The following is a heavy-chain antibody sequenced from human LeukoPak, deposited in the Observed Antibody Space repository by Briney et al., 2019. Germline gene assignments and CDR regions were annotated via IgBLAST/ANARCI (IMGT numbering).Heavy chain of an antibody. CDR2: ISGSGGST. D-gene: IGHD5-18*01. CDR3: AKDSAGYSYGPNWFDP. CDR1: GFTFSSYA. J-gene: IGHJ5*02. V-gene: IGHV3-23*01. Sequence: HPGGSLRLSCAASGFTFSSYAMSWVRQAPGKGLEWVSAISGSGGSTYYADSVKGRFTISRDNSKNTLYLQMNSLRAEDTAVYYCAKDSAGYSYGPNWFDPWGQGTLVTVSS.